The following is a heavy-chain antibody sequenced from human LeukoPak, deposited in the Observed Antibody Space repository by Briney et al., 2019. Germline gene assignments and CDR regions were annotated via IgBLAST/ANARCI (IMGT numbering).Heavy chain of an antibody. CDR1: GGSISSGSYC. CDR2: IYTSGST. J-gene: IGHJ5*02. CDR3: ARAVYYDFWSGYYGNWFDP. V-gene: IGHV4-61*02. Sequence: SETLSLTCTVSGGSISSGSYCWSWIRQPAGKGLEWIGRIYTSGSTNYNPSLKSRVTISVDTSKNQFSLKLSPVTAADTAVYYCARAVYYDFWSGYYGNWFDPWGQGTLVTVSS. D-gene: IGHD3-3*01.